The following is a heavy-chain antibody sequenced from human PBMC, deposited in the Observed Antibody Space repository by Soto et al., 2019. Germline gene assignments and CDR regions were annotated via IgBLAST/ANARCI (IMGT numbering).Heavy chain of an antibody. D-gene: IGHD1-7*01. CDR3: ARAGRRSWNYPFDY. Sequence: QVQLVQSGAEVKKPGSSVKVSCKASGGTFSSYAISWVRQAPGQGLEWMGGIIPIFGTANYAQKFQGRVTITADESMSTAYMELSSLRSEDTAVYYCARAGRRSWNYPFDYWGQGTLVTVSS. CDR1: GGTFSSYA. CDR2: IIPIFGTA. V-gene: IGHV1-69*01. J-gene: IGHJ4*02.